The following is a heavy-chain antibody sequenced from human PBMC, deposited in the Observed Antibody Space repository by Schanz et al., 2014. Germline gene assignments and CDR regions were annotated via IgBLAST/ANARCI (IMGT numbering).Heavy chain of an antibody. Sequence: QVQLVQSGAEVKKPGASVKVSCKASGGTFSSFGINWVRQAPGQGLEWMGRIISILGIPNYAQKFQGRVTFTADKSTSTAYMELSSLTSEDTAVYYCAKVAEEGPHINNWGGDYFDFWGQGTLVTVSS. CDR3: AKVAEEGPHINNWGGDYFDF. CDR2: IISILGIP. J-gene: IGHJ4*02. CDR1: GGTFSSFG. D-gene: IGHD3-16*01. V-gene: IGHV1-69*04.